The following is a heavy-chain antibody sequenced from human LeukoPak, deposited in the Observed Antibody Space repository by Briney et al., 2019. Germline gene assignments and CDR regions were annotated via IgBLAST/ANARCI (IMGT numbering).Heavy chain of an antibody. CDR2: IYPGDSDT. J-gene: IGHJ5*02. D-gene: IGHD1-1*01. Sequence: GESLQISCQGSGYSFTSYWIGWVRQMPGKGLEWMGIIYPGDSDTRYSPSFQGQVTISADKSISTAYLQWSSLKASDTAMYYCTRLYEKVPFDPWGQGTLVTVSS. CDR3: TRLYEKVPFDP. V-gene: IGHV5-51*01. CDR1: GYSFTSYW.